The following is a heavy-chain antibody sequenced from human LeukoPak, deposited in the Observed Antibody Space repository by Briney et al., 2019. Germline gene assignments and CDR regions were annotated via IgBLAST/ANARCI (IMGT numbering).Heavy chain of an antibody. D-gene: IGHD6-6*01. Sequence: GESLKISCKGSGYSFNNYWIGWVRQMPGKGLEWMGIIYPGDSDTRYSPSFQGQVTISADKSINTAYLQWSSLEASDTAMYYCARQYSRSSPFDYWGQGTLVTVPS. CDR3: ARQYSRSSPFDY. CDR2: IYPGDSDT. CDR1: GYSFNNYW. V-gene: IGHV5-51*01. J-gene: IGHJ4*02.